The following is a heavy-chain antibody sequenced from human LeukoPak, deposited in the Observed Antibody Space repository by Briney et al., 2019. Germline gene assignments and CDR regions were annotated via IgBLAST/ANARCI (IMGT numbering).Heavy chain of an antibody. D-gene: IGHD2-2*01. CDR1: GFTFSNYG. CDR2: IRYDGNNK. Sequence: GGSLRLSCGASGFTFSNYGMLWVRQAPGKGLEWVTFIRYDGNNKLYADSMKGRFTISRDNSKATLYLQMNSLRAEDSALYYCAKGGNSTSCYWCFDYWGQGTLVTVSS. V-gene: IGHV3-30*02. J-gene: IGHJ4*02. CDR3: AKGGNSTSCYWCFDY.